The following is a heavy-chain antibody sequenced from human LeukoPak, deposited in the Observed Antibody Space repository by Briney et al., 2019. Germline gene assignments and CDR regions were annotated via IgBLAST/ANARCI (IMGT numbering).Heavy chain of an antibody. Sequence: GASVKVSCKSSGYTFTRYGVSWVRQAPGQGLEWMGWISGYNGNTIYAQNFQGRVTMTTDTSTNTAYMEVRSLRSDDTAVYFCARGPLSYHTYYFDYWGQGTLVTVSS. J-gene: IGHJ4*02. D-gene: IGHD1-14*01. V-gene: IGHV1-18*01. CDR3: ARGPLSYHTYYFDY. CDR1: GYTFTRYG. CDR2: ISGYNGNT.